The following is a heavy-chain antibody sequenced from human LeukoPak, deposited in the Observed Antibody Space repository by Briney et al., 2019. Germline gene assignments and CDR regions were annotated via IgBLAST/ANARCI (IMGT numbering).Heavy chain of an antibody. CDR1: GGTFSSYA. Sequence: ASVKVSCKASGGTFSSYAISWVRQAPGQGLEWMGGIIPIFGTANYAQKFQGRVTITADESTSTAYIELSSLRSEDTAVYYCARAGELPPEEDAFDIWGQGTMVTVSS. J-gene: IGHJ3*02. D-gene: IGHD3-10*01. CDR3: ARAGELPPEEDAFDI. V-gene: IGHV1-69*13. CDR2: IIPIFGTA.